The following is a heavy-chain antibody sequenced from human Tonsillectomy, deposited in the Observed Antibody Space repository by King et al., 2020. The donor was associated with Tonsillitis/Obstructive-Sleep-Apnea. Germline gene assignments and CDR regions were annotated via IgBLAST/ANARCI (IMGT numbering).Heavy chain of an antibody. CDR3: ARENAFQYHLPTSSSYYMAV. D-gene: IGHD2-2*01. V-gene: IGHV3-21*01. Sequence: VQLVESGGGLVKPGGSLRLSCAASGFTFSSYSMNWVRQAPGKGLEWVSSISSSSSYRYYADSVKGRFTISRDNAKNSLYLQMNSLRAEDTAVYYCARENAFQYHLPTSSSYYMAVWGKGTTVTVSS. CDR2: ISSSSSYR. J-gene: IGHJ6*03. CDR1: GFTFSSYS.